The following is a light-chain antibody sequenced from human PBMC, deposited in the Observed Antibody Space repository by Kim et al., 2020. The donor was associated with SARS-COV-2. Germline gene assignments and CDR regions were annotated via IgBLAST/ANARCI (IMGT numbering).Light chain of an antibody. CDR3: QTWGAGMI. Sequence: GASVKRTDSLRGGHSFYTIAWHQVQPQKGPRFLMQLHSRGSHTKGDRIPDRFSGSCSEAECSLTSSSLQSGDEADYYCQTWGAGMIFGGGTQLTVL. CDR2: LHSRGSH. V-gene: IGLV4-69*01. J-gene: IGLJ2*01. CDR1: GGHSFYT.